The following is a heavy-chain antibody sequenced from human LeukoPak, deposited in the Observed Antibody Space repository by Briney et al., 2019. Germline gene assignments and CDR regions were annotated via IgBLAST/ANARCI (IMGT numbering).Heavy chain of an antibody. CDR1: GFTFSSYA. D-gene: IGHD2-2*01. CDR2: ISGSGGST. Sequence: GGSLRLSCAASGFTFSSYAMSWVRQAPGKGLEWVSAISGSGGSTYYADSVKGRFTISRDNSKNTLYLQMNSLRAEDTAVYYCARVYCSSTSCYKVHDAFDIWGQGTMVTVSS. J-gene: IGHJ3*02. V-gene: IGHV3-23*01. CDR3: ARVYCSSTSCYKVHDAFDI.